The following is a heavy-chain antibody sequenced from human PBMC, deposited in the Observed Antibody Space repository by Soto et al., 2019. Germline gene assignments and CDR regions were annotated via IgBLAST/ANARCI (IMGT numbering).Heavy chain of an antibody. D-gene: IGHD2-21*01. CDR1: GFPLSDHW. Sequence: LRLSCAVSGFPLSDHWIHWVRQAPGKGLMWVARLNGDGSTSTYAAAVRDRVTVSRDDSKDTVYLQLSSLRAEDTAVYYCARTSDLGFRDWFDPWGQGTLVTVSS. J-gene: IGHJ5*02. V-gene: IGHV3-74*03. CDR2: LNGDGSTS. CDR3: ARTSDLGFRDWFDP.